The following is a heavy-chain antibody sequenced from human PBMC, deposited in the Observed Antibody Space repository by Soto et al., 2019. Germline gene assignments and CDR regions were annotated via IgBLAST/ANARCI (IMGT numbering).Heavy chain of an antibody. V-gene: IGHV1-46*01. CDR3: ARAAYYYDSSGYSNNWFDP. D-gene: IGHD3-22*01. Sequence: ASVKVSCKASGYTFTSYYMHWVRQAPGQGLEWMGIINPSGGSTSYAQKFQGRVTITADKSTSTAYMELSSLRSEDTAVYYCARAAYYYDSSGYSNNWFDPWGQGTLVTVSS. J-gene: IGHJ5*02. CDR1: GYTFTSYY. CDR2: INPSGGST.